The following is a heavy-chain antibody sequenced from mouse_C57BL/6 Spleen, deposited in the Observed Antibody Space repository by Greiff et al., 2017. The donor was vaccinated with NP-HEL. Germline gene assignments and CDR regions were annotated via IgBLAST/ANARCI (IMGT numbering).Heavy chain of an antibody. Sequence: EVKLVESEGGLVQPGSSMKLSCTASGFTFSDYYMAWVRQVPEKGLEWVANINYDGSSTYYLDSLKSRFIISRDNAKNILYLQMSSLKSEDTATYYCAREGDGNYDYAMDYWGHRTSVTVSS. D-gene: IGHD2-1*01. CDR1: GFTFSDYY. J-gene: IGHJ4*01. CDR3: AREGDGNYDYAMDY. CDR2: INYDGSST. V-gene: IGHV5-16*01.